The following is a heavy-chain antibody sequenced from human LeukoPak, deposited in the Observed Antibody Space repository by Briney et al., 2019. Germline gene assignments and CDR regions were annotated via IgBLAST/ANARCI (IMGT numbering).Heavy chain of an antibody. CDR3: ANRGSPGAFDI. J-gene: IGHJ3*02. V-gene: IGHV3-23*01. D-gene: IGHD1-26*01. CDR1: GFTFSTYA. Sequence: GGSLRLSCGASGFTFSTYAMSWVRQAPGKGLEWVSGISGSGGSTYYADSVKGRFTISRDSSKNTLYPQMNSLRAEDAAVYYCANRGSPGAFDIWGQGTMVTVSS. CDR2: ISGSGGST.